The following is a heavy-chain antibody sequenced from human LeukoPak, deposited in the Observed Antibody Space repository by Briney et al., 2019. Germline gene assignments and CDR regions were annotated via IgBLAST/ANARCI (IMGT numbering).Heavy chain of an antibody. D-gene: IGHD2-8*01. CDR2: ISAYNGNT. Sequence: ASVKVSCKASGYTFPSYGISGVRQAPGQGREWMGWISAYNGNTNYAQKLQGTVTMTTDTSTSTAYMELRSLRSDDTAVYYCARSLDIVLMVYAVDYWGLGTLVTVSS. CDR1: GYTFPSYG. J-gene: IGHJ4*02. CDR3: ARSLDIVLMVYAVDY. V-gene: IGHV1-18*01.